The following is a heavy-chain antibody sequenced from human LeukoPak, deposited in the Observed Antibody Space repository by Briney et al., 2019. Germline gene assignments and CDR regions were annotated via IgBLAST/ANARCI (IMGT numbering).Heavy chain of an antibody. CDR1: GFAFSSQS. CDR3: ERGPGGGSYSDAFDI. D-gene: IGHD1-26*01. V-gene: IGHV4-59*11. Sequence: LRLSCASSGFAFSSQSIGWVRQPPRKGREWVAYIFHSGSTSYNPSLKSQVPISMNTSRNQFSLKLDSVTAADTAVYYCERGPGGGSYSDAFDICGQGPMVTVSS. J-gene: IGHJ3*02. CDR2: IFHSGST.